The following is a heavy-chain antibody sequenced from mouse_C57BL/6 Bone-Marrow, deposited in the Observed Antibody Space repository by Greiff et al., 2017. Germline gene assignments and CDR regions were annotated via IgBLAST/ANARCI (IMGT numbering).Heavy chain of an antibody. CDR2: IDPSDSYT. J-gene: IGHJ3*01. D-gene: IGHD4-1*01. V-gene: IGHV1-59*01. CDR3: ATAGGKTGAY. Sequence: QVQLQQPGAELVRPGTSVKLSCKASGYTFTSYWMHWVKQRPGQGLEWIGVIDPSDSYTNYNQKFKGKATLTVDTSSSTADMQLSSLTSEDSAVYYCATAGGKTGAYWGQGTLVTVSA. CDR1: GYTFTSYW.